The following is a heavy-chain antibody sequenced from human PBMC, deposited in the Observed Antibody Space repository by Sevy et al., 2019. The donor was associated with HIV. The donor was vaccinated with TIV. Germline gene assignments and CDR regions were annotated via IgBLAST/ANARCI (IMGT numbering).Heavy chain of an antibody. V-gene: IGHV1-8*02. J-gene: IGHJ6*02. CDR2: MNTNTGNT. Sequence: ASVKVSCKASGFNFASYDIYWVRQATGQGLEWMGWMNTNTGNTGFAQKFQGRVTMTRNTPITTAYMELSNLRSEDTAVYYCARVSVWHLRYGMDVWGQGTTVTVSS. CDR3: ARVSVWHLRYGMDV. CDR1: GFNFASYD. D-gene: IGHD6-19*01.